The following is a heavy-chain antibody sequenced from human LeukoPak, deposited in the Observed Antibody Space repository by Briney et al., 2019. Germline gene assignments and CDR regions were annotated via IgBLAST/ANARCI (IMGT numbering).Heavy chain of an antibody. CDR3: ARRLKRSTNKYYFDY. J-gene: IGHJ4*02. CDR1: GYTFTSYG. V-gene: IGHV1-18*01. Sequence: GASVKVSCKASGYTFTSYGISWVRQAPGQGLEWRGWISAYNGNTNYAQKLQGRVTMTTDTSTSTAYMELRSLRSDDTAVYYCARRLKRSTNKYYFDYWGQGTLVTVSS. D-gene: IGHD2-2*01. CDR2: ISAYNGNT.